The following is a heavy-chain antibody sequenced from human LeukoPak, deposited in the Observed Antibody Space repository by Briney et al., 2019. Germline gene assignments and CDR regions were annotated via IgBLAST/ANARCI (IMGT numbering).Heavy chain of an antibody. J-gene: IGHJ3*02. V-gene: IGHV5-51*01. D-gene: IGHD3-3*01. CDR3: ARRPSYDFWSGYYGVDGLDI. CDR1: GYTFSDYW. CDR2: VYPGDSDT. Sequence: GESLKISCKASGYTFSDYWIGWVRQMPGQGLEWMGIVYPGDSDTRYSPSFQGQVTISADKSISTAYLQWNSLRASDTAMYYCARRPSYDFWSGYYGVDGLDIWGQGTMVTVSS.